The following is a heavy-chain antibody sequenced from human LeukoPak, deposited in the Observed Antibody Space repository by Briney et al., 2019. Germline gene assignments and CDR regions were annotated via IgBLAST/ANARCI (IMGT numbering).Heavy chain of an antibody. J-gene: IGHJ4*02. CDR2: IKQEGDEK. Sequence: PGGSLRLSCAASGFTFSAYWMSWVRQAPGKGLEWVADIKQEGDEKKYVDSVKGRFTISRDNVKNSLYVQLNSLRAEDKAVYYCARAGYTYGTLYFWGQGTLVTVSS. V-gene: IGHV3-7*01. CDR3: ARAGYTYGTLYF. CDR1: GFTFSAYW. D-gene: IGHD5-18*01.